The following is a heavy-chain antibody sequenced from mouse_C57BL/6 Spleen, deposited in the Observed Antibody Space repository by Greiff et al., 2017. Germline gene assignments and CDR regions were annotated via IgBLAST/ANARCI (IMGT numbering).Heavy chain of an antibody. CDR1: GYAFSSSW. J-gene: IGHJ2*01. Sequence: QVQLQQSGAELVKPGASVKISCKASGYAFSSSWMNWVKQRPGKGLEWIGQIYPGDGDTNYNGKFKGKATLTADKSSSTAYMQLSSLTSEDSAVYFCARGVQLRPHFDYWGQGTTLTVSS. CDR2: IYPGDGDT. CDR3: ARGVQLRPHFDY. V-gene: IGHV1-80*01. D-gene: IGHD3-2*02.